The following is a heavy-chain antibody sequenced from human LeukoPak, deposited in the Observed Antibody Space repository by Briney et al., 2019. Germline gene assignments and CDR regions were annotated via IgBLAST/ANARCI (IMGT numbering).Heavy chain of an antibody. V-gene: IGHV6-1*01. CDR1: GDSVSSNSAT. J-gene: IGHJ3*02. CDR3: ARAPGGDDAFDI. CDR2: TYYRSKWYN. D-gene: IGHD7-27*01. Sequence: SQTLSLTCAISGDSVSSNSATWNWIRPSPSRGLEWLERTYYRSKWYNDYAVSVKSRITINPDTSKNQFSLQLNSVTPEDTAVYYCARAPGGDDAFDIWGQGTMVTVSS.